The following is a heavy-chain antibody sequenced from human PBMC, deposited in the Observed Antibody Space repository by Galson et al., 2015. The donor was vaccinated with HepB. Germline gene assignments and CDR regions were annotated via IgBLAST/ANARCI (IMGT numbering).Heavy chain of an antibody. CDR1: GGSISIYY. J-gene: IGHJ3*02. D-gene: IGHD4-17*01. V-gene: IGHV4-59*01. CDR2: IYYTGST. CDR3: ARVHPDYADAFDI. Sequence: SETLSLTCTVSGGSISIYYWSWIRQPPGKGLEWIGYIYYTGSTDYNPSLKSRVTISVDTSKNLFSLKLSSVTAADTAVYYCARVHPDYADAFDIWGQGTMVTVSS.